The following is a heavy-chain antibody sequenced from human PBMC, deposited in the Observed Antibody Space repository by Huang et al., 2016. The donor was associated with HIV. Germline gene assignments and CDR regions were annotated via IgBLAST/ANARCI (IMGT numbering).Heavy chain of an antibody. CDR1: GFSFANYA. J-gene: IGHJ3*01. Sequence: QVQLVESGGGVVQPGRSLRLSCAASGFSFANYAMHGVRQAPGKRVEGVTFRSNDGSSRYYADSVKGRFTISRDNVKNALYLQMNRLRGDDTAVYYCTREYTVAGAFDLWGQGTMVTVSS. CDR3: TREYTVAGAFDL. CDR2: RSNDGSSR. V-gene: IGHV3-30-3*01. D-gene: IGHD5-12*01.